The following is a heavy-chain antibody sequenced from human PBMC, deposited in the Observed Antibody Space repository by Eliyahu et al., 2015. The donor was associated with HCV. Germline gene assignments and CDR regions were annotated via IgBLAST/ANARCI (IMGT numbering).Heavy chain of an antibody. D-gene: IGHD6-19*01. CDR2: ISNDGSDK. CDR3: AKGQYNSGWYRLGES. Sequence: QVQLVESGGGVVQPGRSLRVSCAASGFTFXIFAMXWVRQAPGKGLEWVSVISNDGSDKYYADSVKGRFTISRDNSKNTLYLQMNSLRAEDTAVYYCAKGQYNSGWYRLGESWGQGTLVTVSS. J-gene: IGHJ4*02. V-gene: IGHV3-30*18. CDR1: GFTFXIFA.